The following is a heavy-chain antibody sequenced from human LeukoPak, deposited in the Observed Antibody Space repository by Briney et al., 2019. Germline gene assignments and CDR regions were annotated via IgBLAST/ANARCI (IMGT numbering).Heavy chain of an antibody. J-gene: IGHJ3*02. CDR3: ARGMDGYGPDAFDI. D-gene: IGHD5-24*01. Sequence: GGSLRLSCVASGFTFSSNVLNWVRQAPGKGLEWVSVSGTYGRTQYADSVKGRFTISKDSSKNTLYLQINSLRVEDTAVYYCARGMDGYGPDAFDIWGQGTMVTVSS. V-gene: IGHV3-23*01. CDR2: SGTYGRT. CDR1: GFTFSSNV.